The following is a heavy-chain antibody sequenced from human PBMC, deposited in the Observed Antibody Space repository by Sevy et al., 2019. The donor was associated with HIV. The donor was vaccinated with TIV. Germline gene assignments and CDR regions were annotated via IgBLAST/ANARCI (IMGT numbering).Heavy chain of an antibody. CDR1: GFTFSSYW. V-gene: IGHV3-7*03. CDR2: IKEDGSEK. D-gene: IGHD3-22*01. CDR3: ARPTDIYDSSGPLDV. J-gene: IGHJ6*04. Sequence: GGSLRLSCAASGFTFSSYWMSWVRQAPGKGLEWVATIKEDGSEKYYVDSVKGRFTVSRDKAKNSLYLQMNSLRAEDTAVYYCARPTDIYDSSGPLDVWGKGTTVTVSS.